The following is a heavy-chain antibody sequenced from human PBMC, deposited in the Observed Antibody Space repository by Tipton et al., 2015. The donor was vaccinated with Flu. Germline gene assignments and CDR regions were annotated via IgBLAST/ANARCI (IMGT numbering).Heavy chain of an antibody. D-gene: IGHD6-6*01. CDR2: IYFGGST. Sequence: LSCTVSSGSIRSYYWSWIRQPPGKGLEWIGYIYFGGSTNYNPSLKSRVTISLDTFKNQFSLKLTSVTSADTAVYYCARHQSSSLLPFDYWDQGTLVTVSS. J-gene: IGHJ4*02. CDR3: ARHQSSSLLPFDY. V-gene: IGHV4-59*01. CDR1: SGSIRSYY.